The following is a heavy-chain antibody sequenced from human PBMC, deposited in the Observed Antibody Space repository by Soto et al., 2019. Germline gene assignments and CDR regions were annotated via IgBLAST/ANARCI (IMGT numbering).Heavy chain of an antibody. V-gene: IGHV1-69*12. D-gene: IGHD2-21*01. CDR1: GGTFSSYA. CDR3: ARAAYCGGDCYYYGMDV. Sequence: QVQLVQSGAEVKKPGSSVKVSCKASGGTFSSYAISWVRQAPGQGLEWMGGIIPIFGTANYAQKFQGRVTITADESTSTAYMELSSLRSEDTAVYYCARAAYCGGDCYYYGMDVWGQGTTVTVSS. CDR2: IIPIFGTA. J-gene: IGHJ6*02.